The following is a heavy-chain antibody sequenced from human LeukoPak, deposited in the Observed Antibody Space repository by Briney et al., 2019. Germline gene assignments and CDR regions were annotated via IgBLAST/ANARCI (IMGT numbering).Heavy chain of an antibody. CDR1: GFTFSSYA. V-gene: IGHV3-30*14. CDR2: ISYDGSNK. J-gene: IGHJ3*02. Sequence: PGGSLRLSCAASGFTFSSYAMHWVRQAPGKGLEWVAVISYDGSNKYYADSVKGRFTISRDNSKNTLYLQMNSLRAEDTAVYYCARSEKAADAFDIWGQGTMVTVSS. CDR3: ARSEKAADAFDI. D-gene: IGHD1-14*01.